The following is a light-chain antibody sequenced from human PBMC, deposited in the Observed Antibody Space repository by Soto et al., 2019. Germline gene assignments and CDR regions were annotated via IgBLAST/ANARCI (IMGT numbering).Light chain of an antibody. Sequence: EIVLTQSPATLSLSPGERATLSCRASQSVSSYLAWYQQKPGQAPRLLIYDASNGATGIPARFSGGGSGTDFTLTISSLEPEDSAVYYCQQRSNWPLTFGGGTKVDIK. CDR2: DAS. V-gene: IGKV3-11*01. J-gene: IGKJ4*01. CDR1: QSVSSY. CDR3: QQRSNWPLT.